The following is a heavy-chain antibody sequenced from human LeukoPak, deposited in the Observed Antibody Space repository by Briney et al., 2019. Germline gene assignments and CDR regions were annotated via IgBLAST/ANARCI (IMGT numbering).Heavy chain of an antibody. V-gene: IGHV3-30*02. Sequence: GGSLRLSCAASGFTFSSYGMHWVRQAPGKGLEWVAFIRYDGSNKYYADSVKGRFTISRDNSKNTLYLQMNSLRAEDTAVYYCANHPSFSSSWSAYYYYYMDVWGKGTTVTVSS. CDR2: IRYDGSNK. D-gene: IGHD6-13*01. J-gene: IGHJ6*03. CDR1: GFTFSSYG. CDR3: ANHPSFSSSWSAYYYYYMDV.